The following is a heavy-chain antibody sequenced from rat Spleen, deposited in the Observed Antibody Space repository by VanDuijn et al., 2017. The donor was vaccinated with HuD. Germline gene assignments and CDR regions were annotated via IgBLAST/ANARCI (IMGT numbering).Heavy chain of an antibody. CDR3: TRCWDA. V-gene: IGHV5-25*01. CDR1: GFTFSDYY. CDR2: ISASGSRT. Sequence: EVQLVESDGGLVQPGRSLKLSCAASGFTFSDYYMAWVRQAPTKGLEWVATISASGSRTFYPDSVKGRFTISRDNAKSTLYLQMDSLRSEDTATYYCTRCWDAWGQGASVTVSS. J-gene: IGHJ4*01.